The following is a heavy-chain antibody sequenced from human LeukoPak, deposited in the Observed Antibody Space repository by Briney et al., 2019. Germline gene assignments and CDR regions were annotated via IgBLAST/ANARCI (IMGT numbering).Heavy chain of an antibody. CDR2: IYTSGST. V-gene: IGHV4-59*10. CDR3: ARVSIAARLDYYYMDV. Sequence: SETLSLTCAVYGGSFSDYYWSWIRQPAGKGLEWIGRIYTSGSTNYNPSLKSRVTISVDTSKNQFSLKLSSVTAADTAVYYCARVSIAARLDYYYMDVWGKGTTVTVSS. CDR1: GGSFSDYY. D-gene: IGHD6-6*01. J-gene: IGHJ6*03.